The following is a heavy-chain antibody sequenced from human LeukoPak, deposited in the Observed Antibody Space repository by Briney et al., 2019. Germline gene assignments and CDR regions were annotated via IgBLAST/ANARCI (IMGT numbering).Heavy chain of an antibody. CDR2: IGGGGTT. CDR3: AQDRGARYPFGMDV. V-gene: IGHV3-23*01. J-gene: IGHJ6*02. CDR1: GLTFSTYA. Sequence: PGGSLRLSFAASGLTFSTYAMRWIRQAPGKGLEWVSSIGGGGTTSYADSVKGRFTISRDLSKITVYLQMNSLRAEDTAVYYCAQDRGARYPFGMDVWGQGTTVTVSS. D-gene: IGHD2-2*01.